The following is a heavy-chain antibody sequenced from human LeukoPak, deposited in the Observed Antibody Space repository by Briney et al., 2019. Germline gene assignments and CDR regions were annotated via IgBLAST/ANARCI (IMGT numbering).Heavy chain of an antibody. Sequence: SETLSLTCTVSGGSISSYYWSWIRQPPGKGLEWIGYISYSGSTNYNPSFKSRVTISVDTSKNQFSLKLSSVTAADTAVYYCARHEHTARRLIPFDYWGQGTLVTVSS. V-gene: IGHV4-59*08. J-gene: IGHJ4*02. CDR1: GGSISSYY. CDR3: ARHEHTARRLIPFDY. D-gene: IGHD6-6*01. CDR2: ISYSGST.